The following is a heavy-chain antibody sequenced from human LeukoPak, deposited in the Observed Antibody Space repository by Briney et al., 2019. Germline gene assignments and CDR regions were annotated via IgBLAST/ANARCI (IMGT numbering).Heavy chain of an antibody. J-gene: IGHJ4*02. CDR3: ASQDASIYSESSTSPTYSD. V-gene: IGHV1-69*05. CDR2: IIPIFDSA. D-gene: IGHD3-22*01. CDR1: GGTFTNYA. Sequence: GASVKVSCKASGGTFTNYAFNWVRQAPGQGLEWMGRIIPIFDSAHYAQRVQGRITITTDESSTTAYMTLSSLTSDDTAVYYCASQDASIYSESSTSPTYSDWGQGTLVTVSS.